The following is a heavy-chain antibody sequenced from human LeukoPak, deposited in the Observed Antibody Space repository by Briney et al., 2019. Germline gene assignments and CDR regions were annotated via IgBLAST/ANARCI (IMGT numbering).Heavy chain of an antibody. Sequence: GGSLRLSCAASGFTFSSYGMHWVRQAPGKGLEWVAVIWYDGSDEYYADSVKGRFTISRDNSKNTLYLQMNSLTAADTAVYYCARTNLYVDTAVNDAFDIWGQGTMVTVSS. CDR1: GFTFSSYG. J-gene: IGHJ3*02. CDR2: IWYDGSDE. CDR3: ARTNLYVDTAVNDAFDI. V-gene: IGHV3-33*01. D-gene: IGHD5-18*01.